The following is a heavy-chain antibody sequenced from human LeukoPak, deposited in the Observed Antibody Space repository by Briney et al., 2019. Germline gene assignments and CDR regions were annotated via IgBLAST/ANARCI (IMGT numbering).Heavy chain of an antibody. Sequence: SETLSLTCAVYGGSFSGYYWSCIRQPPGRGLEGIGEINHSGSTNYNPSLKSRVTISVDTSKNQFSLKLSSVTAADTAVYYCARGLIAAAVSHYFDYWGQGTLVTVSS. CDR1: GGSFSGYY. J-gene: IGHJ4*02. D-gene: IGHD6-13*01. CDR2: INHSGST. CDR3: ARGLIAAAVSHYFDY. V-gene: IGHV4-34*01.